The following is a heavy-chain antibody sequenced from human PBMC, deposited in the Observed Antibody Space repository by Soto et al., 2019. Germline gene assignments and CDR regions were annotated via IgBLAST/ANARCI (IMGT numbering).Heavy chain of an antibody. J-gene: IGHJ4*02. CDR2: IYPGDSNT. CDR3: ARQGYCSSTACYTVDY. Sequence: GESLKISCKGSGYSFTNYWIGWVRQMPGKGLEWMGIIYPGDSNTRYSPSFQGQVTISADKSISTAYLQWSSLKASDTAMYYCARQGYCSSTACYTVDYWGQGTLVTVSS. D-gene: IGHD2-2*02. CDR1: GYSFTNYW. V-gene: IGHV5-51*01.